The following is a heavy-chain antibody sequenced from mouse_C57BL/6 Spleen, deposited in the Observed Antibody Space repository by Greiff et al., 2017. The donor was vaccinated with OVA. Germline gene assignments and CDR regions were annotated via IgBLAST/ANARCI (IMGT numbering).Heavy chain of an antibody. V-gene: IGHV1-18*01. D-gene: IGHD4-1*01. Sequence: VQLQQSGPELLKPGASVKIPCKASGYTFTDYNMDWVKQSHGKSLEWIGDINPNNGGTIYNQKFKGKATLTVDKSSSTAYMELRSLTSEDTAVYYCARAPPSWASWFAYWGQGTLVTVSA. CDR3: ARAPPSWASWFAY. CDR2: INPNNGGT. J-gene: IGHJ3*01. CDR1: GYTFTDYN.